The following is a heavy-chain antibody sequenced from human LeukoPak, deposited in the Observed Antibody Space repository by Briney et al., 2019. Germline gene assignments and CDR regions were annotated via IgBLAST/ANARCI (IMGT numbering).Heavy chain of an antibody. CDR3: ARGFDWYPRW. CDR1: GGSFRGYY. CDR2: INHSGST. D-gene: IGHD3-9*01. V-gene: IGHV4-34*01. Sequence: SETLSLTCAVCGGSFRGYYWSWIRQPPGKGLEWIGEINHSGSTNYNPSLKSRVTISVDTSKNQFSLKLSSVAAADTAVYYCARGFDWYPRWWGQGTLVTVSS. J-gene: IGHJ4*02.